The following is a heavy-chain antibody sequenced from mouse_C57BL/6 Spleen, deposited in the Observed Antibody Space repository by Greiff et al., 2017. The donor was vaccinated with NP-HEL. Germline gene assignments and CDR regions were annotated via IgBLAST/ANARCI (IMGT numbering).Heavy chain of an antibody. V-gene: IGHV1-42*01. CDR2: INPSTGGT. Sequence: EVQLQQSGPKLVKPGASVKISCKASGYSFTGYYMNWVKQSPEKSLEWIGEINPSTGGTTYNQKFKAKATLTVDKSSSTAYMQLKSLTSEDSAVYYCARSGSGYDTWFAYWGQGTLVTVSA. J-gene: IGHJ3*01. CDR1: GYSFTGYY. CDR3: ARSGSGYDTWFAY. D-gene: IGHD3-2*02.